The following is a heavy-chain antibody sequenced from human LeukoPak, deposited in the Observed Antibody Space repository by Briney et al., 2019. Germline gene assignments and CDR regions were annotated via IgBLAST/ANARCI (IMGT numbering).Heavy chain of an antibody. J-gene: IGHJ4*02. V-gene: IGHV1-69*04. D-gene: IGHD3-22*01. CDR3: ATRYYDSSGPEND. CDR2: IIPILGIA. Sequence: REASVKVSCKASGGTFSSYAISWVRQAPGQGLEWMGRIIPILGIANYAQKFQGRVTITADRSTSTAYMELSSLRSEDTAVYYCATRYYDSSGPENDWGQGTLVTVSS. CDR1: GGTFSSYA.